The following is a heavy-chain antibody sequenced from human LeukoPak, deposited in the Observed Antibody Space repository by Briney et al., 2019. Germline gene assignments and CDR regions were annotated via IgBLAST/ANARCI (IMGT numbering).Heavy chain of an antibody. CDR1: GYTFTGYY. D-gene: IGHD2-2*01. CDR2: INPKSGGT. V-gene: IGHV1-2*04. Sequence: ASVKVSCKASGYTFTGYYMHWVRQAPGQGLEWMGWINPKSGGTNYEQKFQGWVTMTRDTSISTAYMELSRLRSDDTAVYYCARARGYCSSTSCLGHPNWFDPWGQGTLVTVSS. J-gene: IGHJ5*02. CDR3: ARARGYCSSTSCLGHPNWFDP.